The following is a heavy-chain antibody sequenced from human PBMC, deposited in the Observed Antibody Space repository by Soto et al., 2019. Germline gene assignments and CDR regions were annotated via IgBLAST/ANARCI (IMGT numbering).Heavy chain of an antibody. CDR1: GFTFSSYG. J-gene: IGHJ6*02. CDR3: AKELDRYCSGGSCYGYYYYGMDV. CDR2: ISYDGSNK. Sequence: PGGSLRLSCAASGFTFSSYGMHWVRQAPGKGLEWVAVISYDGSNKYYADSVKGRFTISRDNSKNTLYLQMNSLRAEDTAVYYCAKELDRYCSGGSCYGYYYYGMDVWGQGTTVTVSS. D-gene: IGHD2-15*01. V-gene: IGHV3-30*18.